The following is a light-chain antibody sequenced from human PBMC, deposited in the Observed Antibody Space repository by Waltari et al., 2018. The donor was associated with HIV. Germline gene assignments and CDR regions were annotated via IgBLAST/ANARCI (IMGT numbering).Light chain of an antibody. Sequence: DIQMTQSPSSLSASVGDKINITCRASQNIATYVNWYQQKPGKAPQLLIYGSATLRSGVPARFSCSGSRTDFTLTINNLQPDDSATYYCQQSYSLQTFGQGTNVEI. CDR2: GSA. CDR3: QQSYSLQT. J-gene: IGKJ1*01. CDR1: QNIATY. V-gene: IGKV1-39*01.